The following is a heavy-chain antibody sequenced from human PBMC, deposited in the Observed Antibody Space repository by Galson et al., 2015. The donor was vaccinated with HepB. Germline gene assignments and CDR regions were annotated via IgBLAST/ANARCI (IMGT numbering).Heavy chain of an antibody. CDR3: ARLLSSIAVRGRAFDI. Sequence: SLRLSCAASGFTFSSYSMNWVRQAPGKGLEWVSSISSSSSYIYYADSVKGRFTISRDNAKNSLYLQMNSLRAEDTAVYYCARLLSSIAVRGRAFDIWGQGTMVTVSS. D-gene: IGHD6-6*01. CDR2: ISSSSSYI. J-gene: IGHJ3*02. CDR1: GFTFSSYS. V-gene: IGHV3-21*01.